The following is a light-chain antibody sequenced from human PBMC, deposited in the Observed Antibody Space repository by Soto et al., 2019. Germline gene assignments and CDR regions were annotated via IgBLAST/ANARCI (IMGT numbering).Light chain of an antibody. Sequence: QAVVTQPHSVSGAPGQRVTISCTGSSSKIGAGYDVHWYQQLPGTAPKLLIYGNSNRPSRFPDRFSGSKSGTSASLATTGLQAEDEDDYYCQSYDSSLSGSVFGGGTTLTVL. CDR1: SSKIGAGYD. CDR3: QSYDSSLSGSV. J-gene: IGLJ2*01. CDR2: GNS. V-gene: IGLV1-40*01.